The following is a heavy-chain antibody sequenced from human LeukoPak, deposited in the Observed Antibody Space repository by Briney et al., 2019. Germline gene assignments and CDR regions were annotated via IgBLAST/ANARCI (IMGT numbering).Heavy chain of an antibody. D-gene: IGHD2-2*01. CDR1: GFTFSSYG. CDR3: ATAAYYCSSTSCYSTQYAFDI. J-gene: IGHJ3*02. Sequence: GGSLRLSCAASGFTFSSYGMHWVRQAPGKGLEWVAVIWYDGSNKYYADSVKGRFTISRDNSKNTLYLQMNSLRAEDTAVYYCATAAYYCSSTSCYSTQYAFDIWGQGTMVTVSS. CDR2: IWYDGSNK. V-gene: IGHV3-33*01.